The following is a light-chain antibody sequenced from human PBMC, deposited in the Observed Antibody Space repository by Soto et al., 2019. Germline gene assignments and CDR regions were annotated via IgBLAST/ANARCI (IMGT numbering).Light chain of an antibody. J-gene: IGKJ1*01. CDR3: QQYNSYS. CDR1: QSISSW. V-gene: IGKV1-5*02. CDR2: HAS. Sequence: DIPLTQSPSSLSASAGDSATXICRASQSISSWLAWYQQKPGTAPKVLIYHASNLQSGVPSRFSGSGSGTEFTLTISSLQPDDFATYYCQQYNSYSFGQGTKVDIK.